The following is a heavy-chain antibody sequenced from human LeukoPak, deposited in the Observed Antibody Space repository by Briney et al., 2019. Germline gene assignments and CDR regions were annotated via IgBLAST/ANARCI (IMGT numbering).Heavy chain of an antibody. Sequence: PGGSLRLSCAASGFTFSSYEMNWVRQAPGKGLEWVSYISSSGSTIYYADSVKGRFTISRDNAKNSLYLQMNSLRAEDTAVYYCARDHEMVRGVIRSSFDYWGQGTLVTVSS. CDR1: GFTFSSYE. V-gene: IGHV3-48*03. J-gene: IGHJ4*02. D-gene: IGHD3-10*01. CDR2: ISSSGSTI. CDR3: ARDHEMVRGVIRSSFDY.